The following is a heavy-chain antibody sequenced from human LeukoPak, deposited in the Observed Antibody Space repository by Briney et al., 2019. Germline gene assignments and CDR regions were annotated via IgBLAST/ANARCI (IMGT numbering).Heavy chain of an antibody. CDR2: IWYDGSNK. D-gene: IGHD1-26*01. Sequence: PGGSLRLSCAASGFTFSSYGMHWVRQAPGKGLEWVAVIWYDGSNKYYADSVKGRFTISRDNSKNTLYLQMNSLRAEDTAVYYCARDGWELLLGGYFDYWGQGTLVTVSS. J-gene: IGHJ4*02. CDR3: ARDGWELLLGGYFDY. CDR1: GFTFSSYG. V-gene: IGHV3-33*01.